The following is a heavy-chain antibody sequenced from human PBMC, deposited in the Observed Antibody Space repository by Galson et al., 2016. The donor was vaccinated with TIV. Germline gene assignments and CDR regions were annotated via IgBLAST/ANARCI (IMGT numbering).Heavy chain of an antibody. CDR1: GGSVTSSH. CDR2: VYPSGDT. J-gene: IGHJ4*02. CDR3: AKEGYSYRLS. D-gene: IGHD5-18*01. Sequence: ETLSLTCTVSGGSVTSSHWSWIRQPAGKGLEWIGRVYPSGDTNYSPSLKSRVTMSLDTSKNQFSLNLMSVTAADTAVYYCAKEGYSYRLSWGQGILVTVSS. V-gene: IGHV4-4*07.